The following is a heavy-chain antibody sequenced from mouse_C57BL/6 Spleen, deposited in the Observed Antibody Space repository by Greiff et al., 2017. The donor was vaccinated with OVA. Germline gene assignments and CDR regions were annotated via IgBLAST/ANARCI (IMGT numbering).Heavy chain of an antibody. D-gene: IGHD3-3*01. CDR1: GFSLTSYG. Sequence: VKVVESGPGLVAPSQSLSITCTVSGFSLTSYGVSWVRQPPGKGLEWLGVVWGDGSTNYHSALISRLSISKDNSKSQVFVKLNSLQTDDTATYYCAKGTQDYAVDYWGQGTSVTVSS. J-gene: IGHJ4*01. CDR3: AKGTQDYAVDY. V-gene: IGHV2-3*01. CDR2: VWGDGST.